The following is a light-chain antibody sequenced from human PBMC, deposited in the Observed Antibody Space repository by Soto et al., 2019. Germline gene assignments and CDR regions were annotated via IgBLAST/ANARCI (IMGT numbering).Light chain of an antibody. J-gene: IGKJ5*01. Sequence: DIQMTQSPSTLSASVGDRFTITCRASQSISSWLAWYQQKPGKAPNLLIYAASNLQSGVPSRFSASGSGTDFTLTINNLQPEDFATYYCQQSHTFPITFGQGTRLEI. CDR2: AAS. V-gene: IGKV1-12*01. CDR3: QQSHTFPIT. CDR1: QSISSW.